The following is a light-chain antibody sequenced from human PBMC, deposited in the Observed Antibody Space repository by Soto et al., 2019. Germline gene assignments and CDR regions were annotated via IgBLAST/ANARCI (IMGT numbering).Light chain of an antibody. V-gene: IGLV1-44*01. CDR3: ATWDDSLNGAV. Sequence: QSVLTQPPSASGTPGQRVTISCSGSSSNIGSNAVNWYQQLPGTAPKLLIYNNNRRPSGVPDRFSGSKSSTSASLAISGLQSEYEADYYCATWDDSLNGAVFGGCTQLTVL. CDR2: NNN. CDR1: SSNIGSNA. J-gene: IGLJ7*01.